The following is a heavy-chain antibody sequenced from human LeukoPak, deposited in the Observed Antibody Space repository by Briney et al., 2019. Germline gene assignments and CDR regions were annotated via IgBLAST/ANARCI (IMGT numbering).Heavy chain of an antibody. V-gene: IGHV3-23*01. CDR3: ARGASRISWPGIDY. Sequence: GGSLRLSCAASGFTFSSYSMNWVRQAPGKGLEWVSAISGSGGSTYYADSVKGRFTISRDNSNNSVSLQMTNLRVEDTAIYYCARGASRISWPGIDYWGQGTLVTVSS. D-gene: IGHD3-3*02. CDR1: GFTFSSYS. J-gene: IGHJ4*02. CDR2: ISGSGGST.